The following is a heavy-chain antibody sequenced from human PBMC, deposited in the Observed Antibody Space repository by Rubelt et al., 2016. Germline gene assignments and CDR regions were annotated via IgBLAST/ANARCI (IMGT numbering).Heavy chain of an antibody. CDR3: AREQETTVTIEGVLGY. CDR2: INPSGGST. J-gene: IGHJ4*02. V-gene: IGHV1-46*01. CDR1: GYTFTSYY. Sequence: QVQLVQSGAEVKKPGASVKVSCKASGYTFTSYYMHWVRQAPGQGLEWMGIINPSGGSTSYAQKFQGRVTMTRDTSTSTVDRELGSLRSEDTAVYDCAREQETTVTIEGVLGYWGQGTLVTVSS. D-gene: IGHD4-17*01.